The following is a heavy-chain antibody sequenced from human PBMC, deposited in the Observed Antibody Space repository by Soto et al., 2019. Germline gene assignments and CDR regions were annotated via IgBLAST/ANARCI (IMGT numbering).Heavy chain of an antibody. V-gene: IGHV1-18*01. D-gene: IGHD1-1*01. Sequence: QVHLVQSGAEVKKPGASVKVSCKCSGYTFTSYGITWVRQAPGQGLEWMGWLSAHNGNTDYAQKLQCRVTVTRDTSTSTAYMELRSLRSDDTAVYYCARGRYGDYWGQGALVTVSS. CDR3: ARGRYGDY. J-gene: IGHJ4*02. CDR1: GYTFTSYG. CDR2: LSAHNGNT.